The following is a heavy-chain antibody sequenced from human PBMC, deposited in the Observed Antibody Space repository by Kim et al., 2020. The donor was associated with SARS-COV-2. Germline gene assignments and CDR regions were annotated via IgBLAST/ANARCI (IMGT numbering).Heavy chain of an antibody. V-gene: IGHV5-10-1*01. D-gene: IGHD5-12*01. Sequence: YNPSFQDHVIISVDKSISTAYLQWSSLKASDTAMYYCARKVYSGYDYVDYWGQGTLVTVSS. J-gene: IGHJ4*02. CDR3: ARKVYSGYDYVDY.